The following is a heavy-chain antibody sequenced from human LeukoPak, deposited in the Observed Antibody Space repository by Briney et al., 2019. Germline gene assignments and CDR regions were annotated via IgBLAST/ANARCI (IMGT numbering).Heavy chain of an antibody. V-gene: IGHV1-2*02. Sequence: ASVKVSCKASGYTFTGYYMHWVRQAPGQGLEWMGWINPNSGDTNYTQKFQGRVTMTRDTSISTAYMGLSRLRSDDTAVYYCAKPRFGYCSSTNCYSWFDPWGQGTLVTVSS. CDR2: INPNSGDT. J-gene: IGHJ5*02. CDR1: GYTFTGYY. D-gene: IGHD2-2*03. CDR3: AKPRFGYCSSTNCYSWFDP.